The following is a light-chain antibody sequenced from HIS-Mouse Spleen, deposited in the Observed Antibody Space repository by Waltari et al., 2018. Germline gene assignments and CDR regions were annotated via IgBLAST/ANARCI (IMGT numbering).Light chain of an antibody. J-gene: IGKJ1*01. CDR3: QQYNNWPWT. V-gene: IGKV3-15*01. Sequence: DIVMTQSPATRSVSPGERATLSCSASQSVSSNLAWYQQKPGQAPRLPIYGASTRATGIPARFSGSGSGTEFTLTISSMQSEDFAVYYCQQYNNWPWTFGQGTKVEIK. CDR1: QSVSSN. CDR2: GAS.